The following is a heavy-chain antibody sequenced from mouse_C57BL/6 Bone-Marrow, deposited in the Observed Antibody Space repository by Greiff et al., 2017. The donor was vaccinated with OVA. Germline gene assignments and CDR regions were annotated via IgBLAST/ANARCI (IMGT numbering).Heavy chain of an antibody. Sequence: VQLVESGAELVKPGASVKLSCKASGYTFTEYTIHWVKQRSGQGLEWIGWFYPGSGSIKYNEKFKDKATLTADKSSSTVYMELSRLTSEDSAVYFCARHEDRDGYVPAWFAYWGQGTLVTVSA. CDR3: ARHEDRDGYVPAWFAY. V-gene: IGHV1-62-2*01. D-gene: IGHD2-2*01. CDR1: GYTFTEYT. J-gene: IGHJ3*01. CDR2: FYPGSGSI.